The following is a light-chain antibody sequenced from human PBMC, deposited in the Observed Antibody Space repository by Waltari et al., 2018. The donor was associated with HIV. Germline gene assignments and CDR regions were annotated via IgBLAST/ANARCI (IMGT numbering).Light chain of an antibody. CDR3: SSYTSSSTVV. Sequence: QSALTQPASVSGSPGQSITISCTGTSSDVGGYTFVSWYQQHPAKAPNLMIYEVRNRPSGVSNRVSGSKSGNTASLTISGLQAEDEADYSCSSYTSSSTVVFGGGTKLTVL. J-gene: IGLJ2*01. CDR2: EVR. CDR1: SSDVGGYTF. V-gene: IGLV2-14*01.